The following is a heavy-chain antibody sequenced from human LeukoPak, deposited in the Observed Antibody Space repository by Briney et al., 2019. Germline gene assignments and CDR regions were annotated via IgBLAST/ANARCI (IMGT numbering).Heavy chain of an antibody. CDR3: ARLMTTVTTSAAFDY. J-gene: IGHJ4*02. V-gene: IGHV3-30*03. D-gene: IGHD4-17*01. CDR1: GFTFSSYA. CDR2: ISYDGSEK. Sequence: PGRSLRLSCAASGFTFSSYAMHWVRQAPGRGLEWVAFISYDGSEKYYADSVKGRFTISRDNSKNTLYLQMNSLRAEDTAVYYCARLMTTVTTSAAFDYWGQGTLVTVSS.